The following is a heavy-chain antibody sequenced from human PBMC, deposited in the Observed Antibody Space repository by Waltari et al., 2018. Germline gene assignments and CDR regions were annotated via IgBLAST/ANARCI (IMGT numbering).Heavy chain of an antibody. Sequence: EVQLVESGGGLVQPGGSLKLSCVAYGFNFSVLSKDWVSQAPGKGLEWVAGISGYRNNIYYSDSVKGRFTISRDNAKNTLYLHLKILRTEDTAVYYCARGAYYYDSLTDADAFDFWGQGLRVTVSS. CDR2: ISGYRNNI. CDR1: GFNFSVLS. J-gene: IGHJ3*01. V-gene: IGHV3-21*02. CDR3: ARGAYYYDSLTDADAFDF. D-gene: IGHD3-22*01.